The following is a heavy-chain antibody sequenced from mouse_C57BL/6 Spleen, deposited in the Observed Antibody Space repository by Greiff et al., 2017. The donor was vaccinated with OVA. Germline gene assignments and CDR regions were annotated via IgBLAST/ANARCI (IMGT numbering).Heavy chain of an antibody. J-gene: IGHJ4*01. CDR1: GYTFTSYW. V-gene: IGHV1-7*01. CDR3: ATNYYGSSYDYAMDY. CDR2: INPSSGYT. D-gene: IGHD1-1*01. Sequence: QVHVKQSGAELAKPGASVKLSCKASGYTFTSYWMHWVKQRPGQGLEWIGYINPSSGYTKYNQKFKDKATLTADKSSSTAYMQLSSLTYEDSAVYYGATNYYGSSYDYAMDYWGQGTSVTVSS.